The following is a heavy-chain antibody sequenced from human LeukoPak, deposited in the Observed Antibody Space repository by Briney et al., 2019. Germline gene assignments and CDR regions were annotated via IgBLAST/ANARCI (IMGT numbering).Heavy chain of an antibody. Sequence: RPSETLSLTCAVYGGSFSGYYWSWIRQPPGKGLEWIGEINHSGSTKYNPSLKSRVTIPVDTSKNQFSLKLSSVTAADTAVYYCARAQDSPAAGGTAVDYYFDYWGQGTLVTVSS. CDR1: GGSFSGYY. CDR3: ARAQDSPAAGGTAVDYYFDY. J-gene: IGHJ4*02. D-gene: IGHD6-13*01. CDR2: INHSGST. V-gene: IGHV4-34*01.